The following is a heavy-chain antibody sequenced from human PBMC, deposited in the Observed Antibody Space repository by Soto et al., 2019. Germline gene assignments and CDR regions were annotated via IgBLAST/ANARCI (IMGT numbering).Heavy chain of an antibody. CDR1: GYTFTSYG. CDR3: ARDLQRPGYFDWFPSQRDYYYYGMDV. J-gene: IGHJ6*02. D-gene: IGHD3-9*01. V-gene: IGHV1-18*01. Sequence: ASVKVSCKASGYTFTSYGISWVRQAPGQGLEWMGWISAYNGNTNYAQKLQGRVTMTTDTSTSTAYMELRSLRSDDTAVYYCARDLQRPGYFDWFPSQRDYYYYGMDVWGQGTTVTVSS. CDR2: ISAYNGNT.